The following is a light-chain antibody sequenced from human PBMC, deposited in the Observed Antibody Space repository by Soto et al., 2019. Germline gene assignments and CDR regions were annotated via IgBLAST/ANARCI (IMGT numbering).Light chain of an antibody. J-gene: IGLJ2*01. CDR2: EVS. CDR3: SSYAGSNNLLV. V-gene: IGLV2-8*01. Sequence: QSALTQPPSASGSPGQSVTISCTGTSSDVGGYNYVSWYQQHPGKAPKLMIYEVSKRPSGVPDRFSGSKSGNTASLTVSGRQAEDEADYYCSSYAGSNNLLVFGGGTKVTVL. CDR1: SSDVGGYNY.